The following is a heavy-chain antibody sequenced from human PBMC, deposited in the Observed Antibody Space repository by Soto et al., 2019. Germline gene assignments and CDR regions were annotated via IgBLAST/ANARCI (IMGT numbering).Heavy chain of an antibody. V-gene: IGHV4-31*03. CDR2: IYYSGST. Sequence: SEKLSLTYTVSGGSISRGGYYWSWIRQHPGKGLEWIGYIYYSGSTYYNPSLKSRVTISVDTSKNQFSLKLSSVTAADTAVYYCARAPRTVYASNFDYWGQGTLVTVS. J-gene: IGHJ4*02. D-gene: IGHD4-17*01. CDR1: GGSISRGGYY. CDR3: ARAPRTVYASNFDY.